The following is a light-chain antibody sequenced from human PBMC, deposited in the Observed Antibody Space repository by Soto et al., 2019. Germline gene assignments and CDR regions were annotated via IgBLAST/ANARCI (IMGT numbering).Light chain of an antibody. V-gene: IGLV2-8*01. CDR3: ASRAVSHTMV. CDR2: EVS. J-gene: IGLJ2*01. CDR1: SSDVGSYNY. Sequence: QSALTQPPSASGSPGQSVTISCTGTSSDVGSYNYVSRYQQHPDKAPQLMIYEVSKRPSGVPDRFSGSKSGNTASLTVSGLQADDEADYYCASRAVSHTMVFGGGTKLTVL.